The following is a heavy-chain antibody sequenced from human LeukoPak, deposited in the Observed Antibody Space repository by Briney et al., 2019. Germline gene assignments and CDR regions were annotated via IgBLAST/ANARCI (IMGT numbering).Heavy chain of an antibody. CDR3: ARGRNRGLDV. CDR1: GFTFSSYA. Sequence: GGSLRLSCAASGFTFSSYAMHWVRQAPGKGLEWVAFIRFDGSNKYYADSLKGRFTISRDNAKNSLYLQMNGLRAEDTAVYYCARGRNRGLDVWGKGTTVTVSS. CDR2: IRFDGSNK. J-gene: IGHJ6*04. V-gene: IGHV3-30*02. D-gene: IGHD1/OR15-1a*01.